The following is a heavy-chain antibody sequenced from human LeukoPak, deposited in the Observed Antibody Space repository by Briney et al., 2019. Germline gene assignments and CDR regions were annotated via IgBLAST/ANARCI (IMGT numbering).Heavy chain of an antibody. CDR1: GVTFDDYT. Sequence: GGSLRLSCAASGVTFDDYTTHWVRQAPGKGLEWVSLISWDGGSTYYADSVKGRFTISRDNSKNSLYLQMNSLRTEDTALYYCAKELDIVVVPAATGFDYWGQGTLVTVSS. CDR3: AKELDIVVVPAATGFDY. J-gene: IGHJ4*02. V-gene: IGHV3-43*01. D-gene: IGHD2-2*01. CDR2: ISWDGGST.